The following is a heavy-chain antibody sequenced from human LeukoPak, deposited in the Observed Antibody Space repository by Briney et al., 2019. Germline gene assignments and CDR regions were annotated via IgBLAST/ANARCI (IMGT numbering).Heavy chain of an antibody. J-gene: IGHJ4*02. D-gene: IGHD3-22*01. V-gene: IGHV3-20*04. Sequence: GGSLRLSCAASGFTFDDYGMSWVRQAPGKGLEWVSGINWNGGSTGYADSVKGRLTISRDNAKNSLYLQMNSLRAEDTAVYYCAGNYYDSSGYWSYWGQGTLVTVSS. CDR2: INWNGGST. CDR1: GFTFDDYG. CDR3: AGNYYDSSGYWSY.